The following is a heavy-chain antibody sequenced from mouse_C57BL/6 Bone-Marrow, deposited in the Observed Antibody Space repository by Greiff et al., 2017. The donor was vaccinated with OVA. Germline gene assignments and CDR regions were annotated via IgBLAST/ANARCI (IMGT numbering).Heavy chain of an antibody. CDR3: ARDGQRVWFAY. CDR2: IHPNSGST. CDR1: GYTFTSYW. Sequence: QVQLKQSGAELVKPGASVKLSCKASGYTFTSYWMHWVKQRPGQGLEWIGMIHPNSGSTNYNEKFKSKATLTVDKSSSTAYMQLSSLTSEDSAVYYCARDGQRVWFAYWGQGTLVTVSA. V-gene: IGHV1-64*01. D-gene: IGHD3-3*01. J-gene: IGHJ3*01.